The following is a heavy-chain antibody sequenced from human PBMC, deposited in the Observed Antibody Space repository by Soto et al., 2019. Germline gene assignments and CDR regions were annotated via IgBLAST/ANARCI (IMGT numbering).Heavy chain of an antibody. CDR2: INHSGGT. CDR3: ARDRQYYHFWSGYQNEGPYDLDV. Sequence: SETLSPTCAVYGGSFSGYYSTWIRQAPGKGLEWIWEINHSGGTNYKCSLKSRVHISIDTSKNQFSIILYSVTAADTAVYYCARDRQYYHFWSGYQNEGPYDLDVWGQGTTVTVSS. CDR1: GGSFSGYY. V-gene: IGHV4-34*01. D-gene: IGHD3-3*02. J-gene: IGHJ6*02.